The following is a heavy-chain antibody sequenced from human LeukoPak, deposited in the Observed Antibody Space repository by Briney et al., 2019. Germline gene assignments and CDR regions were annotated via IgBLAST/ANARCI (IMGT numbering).Heavy chain of an antibody. J-gene: IGHJ4*02. CDR1: GFTFSSYD. CDR2: ISGSGGST. V-gene: IGHV3-23*01. CDR3: AKAMAAPGTSPPADY. D-gene: IGHD6-13*01. Sequence: PGGSLRLSCAASGFTFSSYDMSWVRQAPGKGLEWVSGISGSGGSTYYADSVKGRFSISRDNSKNTPYLQMNSLRAEDAAVYYCAKAMAAPGTSPPADYWGQGTLVTVSS.